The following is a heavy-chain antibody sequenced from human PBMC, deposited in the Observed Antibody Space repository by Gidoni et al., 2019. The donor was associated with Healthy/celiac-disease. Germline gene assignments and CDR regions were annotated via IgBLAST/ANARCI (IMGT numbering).Heavy chain of an antibody. J-gene: IGHJ4*02. V-gene: IGHV1-8*01. CDR1: RYTFTSYD. D-gene: IGHD3-10*02. Sequence: QVQLVQSGAEVKKPGAAVKVSCQASRYTFTSYDINWVRQATGQGLEWMGWMNPNSCNTGYAKKFQGRVTMTRNNSISTAYRELSILRSEDTAVYYCASSMIGTGGLDYWGQGTLVTVSS. CDR3: ASSMIGTGGLDY. CDR2: MNPNSCNT.